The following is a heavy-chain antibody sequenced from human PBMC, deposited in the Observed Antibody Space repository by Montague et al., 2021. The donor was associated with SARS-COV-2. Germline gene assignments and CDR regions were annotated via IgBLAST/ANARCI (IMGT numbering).Heavy chain of an antibody. V-gene: IGHV3-23*01. CDR2: ITASGDGT. D-gene: IGHD5-18*01. CDR1: GFTFSSFA. CDR3: AEGYSYGSHTFDI. J-gene: IGHJ3*02. Sequence: SLILSCAASGFTFSSFAVSWVRQAPVKGLEWVSTITASGDGTYYXDSVKGRFTISRDNSKDTLYLQMISLRAEDTAVYFCAEGYSYGSHTFDIWGQGTMVTVSS.